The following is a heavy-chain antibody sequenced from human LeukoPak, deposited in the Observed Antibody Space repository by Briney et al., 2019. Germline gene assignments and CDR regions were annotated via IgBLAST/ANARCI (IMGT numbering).Heavy chain of an antibody. CDR3: AKERGRELLLGSYLDY. CDR1: GFTFDDYA. CDR2: ISWDGGST. V-gene: IGHV3-43D*03. J-gene: IGHJ4*02. Sequence: PGGSLRLSCAASGFTFDDYAMHWVRQAPGKGLEWVSLISWDGGSTYYADSVKGRFTISRDNSKNSLYLQMNSLRAEDTALYYCAKERGRELLLGSYLDYWGQGTLVTVSS. D-gene: IGHD1-26*01.